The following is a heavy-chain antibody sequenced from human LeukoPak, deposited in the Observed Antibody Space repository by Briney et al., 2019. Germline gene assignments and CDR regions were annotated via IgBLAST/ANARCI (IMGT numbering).Heavy chain of an antibody. CDR3: ARDRDMGEPYYYYYMDV. CDR2: INHSGST. Sequence: PSETLSLTCAVYGGSFSGYYWSWIRQPPGKGLEWIGEINHSGSTNYNPSLKSRVTISVDTSKNQFSLKLSSVTAADTAVYYCARDRDMGEPYYYYYMDVWGKGTTVTVSS. D-gene: IGHD1-26*01. V-gene: IGHV4-34*01. J-gene: IGHJ6*03. CDR1: GGSFSGYY.